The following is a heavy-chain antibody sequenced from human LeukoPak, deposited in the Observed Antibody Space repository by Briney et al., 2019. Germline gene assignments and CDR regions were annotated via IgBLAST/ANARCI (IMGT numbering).Heavy chain of an antibody. CDR2: MHHSGRT. CDR3: ARAQEGCSRASCYLEP. V-gene: IGHV4-4*02. Sequence: SGTLSLTCAISGASISSTNWWIWVRQPPGQGLEWIGEMHHSGRTNYNPSLKSRITISVDKSKNQVFLRLNSVAAADTALYYCARAQEGCSRASCYLEPWGQGTLVTVSS. J-gene: IGHJ5*02. D-gene: IGHD2-2*01. CDR1: GASISSTNW.